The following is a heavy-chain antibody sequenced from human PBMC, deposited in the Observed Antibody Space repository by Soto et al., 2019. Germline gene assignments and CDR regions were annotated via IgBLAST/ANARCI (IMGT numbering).Heavy chain of an antibody. CDR1: GFMFGSDA. CDR2: ISGSGGST. D-gene: IGHD2-21*02. J-gene: IGHJ4*02. V-gene: IGHV3-23*01. CDR3: AKDGSWGDRYYFDT. Sequence: GGSLRLSCAVSGFMFGSDAMTWVRQAPGKGLEWVSSISGSGGSTYYSDSVRGRFTISRDNSKKTLYLEMNSLKGDDTAVYYCAKDGSWGDRYYFDTWGQGTLVTVSS.